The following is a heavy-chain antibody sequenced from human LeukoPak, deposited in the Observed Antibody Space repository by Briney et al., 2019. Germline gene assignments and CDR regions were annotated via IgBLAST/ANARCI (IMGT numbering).Heavy chain of an antibody. Sequence: PGGSLRLSCAASGFTFSSYAMSWVRQAPGKGLEWVSVISGSGGSTYYADSVKGRFTISRDNAKNSLYLQMNSLRAEDTALYYCAKAVYSSSWYDDAFDIWGQGTMVTVSS. CDR2: ISGSGGST. V-gene: IGHV3-23*01. CDR3: AKAVYSSSWYDDAFDI. CDR1: GFTFSSYA. J-gene: IGHJ3*02. D-gene: IGHD6-13*01.